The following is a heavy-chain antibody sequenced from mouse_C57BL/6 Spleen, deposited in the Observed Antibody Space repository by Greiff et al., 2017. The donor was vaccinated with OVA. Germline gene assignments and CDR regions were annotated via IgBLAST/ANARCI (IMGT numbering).Heavy chain of an antibody. CDR2: INPGSGGT. V-gene: IGHV1-54*01. CDR3: ARRDYYGSVGGFAY. J-gene: IGHJ3*01. CDR1: GYAFTNYL. D-gene: IGHD1-1*01. Sequence: VQLQQSGAELVRPGTSVKVSCKASGYAFTNYLIEWVKQRPGQGLEWIGVINPGSGGTNYNEKFKGKATLTADKSSSTAYMQLSSLTSEDSAVYFCARRDYYGSVGGFAYWGQGTLVTVSA.